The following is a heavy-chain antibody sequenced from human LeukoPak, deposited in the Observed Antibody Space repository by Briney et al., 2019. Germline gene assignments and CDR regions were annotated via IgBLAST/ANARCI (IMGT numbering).Heavy chain of an antibody. CDR2: IASTAHGGTT. V-gene: IGHV3-15*04. J-gene: IGHJ4*02. CDR3: SEGLDY. CDR1: GFTFSYVW. Sequence: GGSLRLSCAASGFTFSYVWMSWGRQAPGKGLEWVGRIASTAHGGTTDYAAPVKGRFTISRDDSKDTLYLQMNSLQTEDTAVYYCSEGLDYWGQGTLVTVSS.